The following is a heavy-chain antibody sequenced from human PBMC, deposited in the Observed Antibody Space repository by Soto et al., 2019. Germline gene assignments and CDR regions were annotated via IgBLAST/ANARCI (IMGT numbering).Heavy chain of an antibody. CDR3: AKSAIPYSSSWYFDY. CDR1: GFTFSSYA. CDR2: ISGSGGST. Sequence: GESLKISCAASGFTFSSYAMSWVRQAPGKGLEWVSAISGSGGSTYYADSVKGRFTISRDNSKNTLYLQMNSLRAEDTAVYYCAKSAIPYSSSWYFDYWGQGTLVTVSS. J-gene: IGHJ4*02. V-gene: IGHV3-23*01. D-gene: IGHD6-13*01.